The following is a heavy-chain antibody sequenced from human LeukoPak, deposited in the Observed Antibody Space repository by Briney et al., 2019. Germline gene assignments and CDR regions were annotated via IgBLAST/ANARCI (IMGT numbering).Heavy chain of an antibody. CDR3: ARDPEGFGATYFDY. D-gene: IGHD3-16*01. V-gene: IGHV3-21*01. Sequence: PGGSLRLSCVASGFSFSSYNMNWVRQAPGKGLEWVSSISRSASNIYYADSVKGRFTISRDNAKNSFYLQMNSLRAEDTAVFYCARDPEGFGATYFDYWGQETPVTVSS. CDR1: GFSFSSYN. J-gene: IGHJ4*02. CDR2: ISRSASNI.